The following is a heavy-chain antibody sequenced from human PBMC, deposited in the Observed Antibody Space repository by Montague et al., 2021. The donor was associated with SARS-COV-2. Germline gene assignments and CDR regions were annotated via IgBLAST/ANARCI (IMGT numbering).Heavy chain of an antibody. Sequence: SETLSLTCTVSGGSISSYYCSWIRQPPGKGLEWIGYIYYSGSTNXNPSLKSRVTISVDTSKNQFSLKLSSVTAADTAVYYCARAPVAHITIFGVVTSFDYWGQGTPVTASS. CDR3: ARAPVAHITIFGVVTSFDY. D-gene: IGHD3-3*01. J-gene: IGHJ4*02. V-gene: IGHV4-59*01. CDR2: IYYSGST. CDR1: GGSISSYY.